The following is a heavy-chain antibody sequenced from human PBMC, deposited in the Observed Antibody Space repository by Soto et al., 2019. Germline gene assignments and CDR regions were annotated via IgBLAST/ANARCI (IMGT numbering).Heavy chain of an antibody. CDR1: GFSFTGYY. D-gene: IGHD6-6*01. J-gene: IGHJ5*02. CDR2: INAHSGGT. Sequence: RASVKVSCKASGFSFTGYYIHLLRQAPGQGLEWMGWINAHSGGTEYAQKFQGRVTLTRDTSISTAYMTLSSLRSDDTAIYYCAKDLTRQLAYWLDPWGQGTQVTVSS. CDR3: AKDLTRQLAYWLDP. V-gene: IGHV1-2*02.